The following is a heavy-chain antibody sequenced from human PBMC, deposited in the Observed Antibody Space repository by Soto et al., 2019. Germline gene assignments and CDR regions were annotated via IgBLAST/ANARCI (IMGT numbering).Heavy chain of an antibody. V-gene: IGHV4-59*01. CDR1: GGSISSYY. CDR3: ARVVGVVNGAKYYYYEMEV. Sequence: PSETLSLTCTVSGGSISSYYWSWIRQPPGKGLECIGYIYNTASTNYNPSLKSRVAMSVATSKNQFSLKLSSVTAADTAVYYCARVVGVVNGAKYYYYEMEVWGRGTRVAVYS. J-gene: IGHJ6*01. D-gene: IGHD3-3*01. CDR2: IYNTAST.